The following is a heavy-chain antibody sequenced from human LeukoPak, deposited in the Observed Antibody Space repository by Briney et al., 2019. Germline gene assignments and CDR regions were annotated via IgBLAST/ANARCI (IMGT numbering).Heavy chain of an antibody. Sequence: GGSLRLSCAASGFTFSSYSMSWVRQAPGKGLEWVSYITSGSSTIYYPDSVKGRFTISRDNSKNTLYLQMNSLRAEDTAVYYCALYSSSWYFDYWGQGTLVTVSS. D-gene: IGHD6-13*01. J-gene: IGHJ4*02. CDR1: GFTFSSYS. V-gene: IGHV3-48*01. CDR2: ITSGSSTI. CDR3: ALYSSSWYFDY.